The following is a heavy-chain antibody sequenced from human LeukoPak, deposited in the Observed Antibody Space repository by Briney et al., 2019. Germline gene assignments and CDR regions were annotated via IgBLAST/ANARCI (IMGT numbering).Heavy chain of an antibody. D-gene: IGHD3-22*01. CDR2: IYYGGNT. J-gene: IGHJ3*02. V-gene: IGHV4-39*01. CDR3: ARHDSSGPYNAFDI. Sequence: SETLSLTCTVSGGSISSSSYYWGWIRQPPGKGLKWIGSIYYGGNTYYNPSPKSRVTMSVDTSKNQFSLKLSSVTAADTAVYYCARHDSSGPYNAFDIWGQGTMVTVSS. CDR1: GGSISSSSYY.